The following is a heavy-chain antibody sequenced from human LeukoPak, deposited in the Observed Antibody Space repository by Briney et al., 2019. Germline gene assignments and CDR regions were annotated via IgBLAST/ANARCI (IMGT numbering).Heavy chain of an antibody. CDR1: GGTFSSYA. D-gene: IGHD4-17*01. J-gene: IGHJ4*02. V-gene: IGHV1-69*05. Sequence: SVKVSCKASGGTFSSYAISWVRQAPGQGLEWMGGIIPIFGTANYAQKFQGRVTITTDESTSTAYEELSSLRSEDTAVYYCARGPPWGDYVPFGYYFDYWGQGTLVTVSS. CDR2: IIPIFGTA. CDR3: ARGPPWGDYVPFGYYFDY.